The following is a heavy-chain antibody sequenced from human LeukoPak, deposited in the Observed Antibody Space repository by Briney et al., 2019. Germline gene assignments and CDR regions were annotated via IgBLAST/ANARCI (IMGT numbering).Heavy chain of an antibody. CDR3: AREVRELRYYYYYMDV. CDR1: GFTFSSYS. J-gene: IGHJ6*03. CDR2: IYTSGST. D-gene: IGHD1-26*01. V-gene: IGHV4-4*08. Sequence: PGGSLRLSCAASGFTFSSYSMNWVRQAPGKGLEWIGRIYTSGSTNYNPSLKSRVTISVDTSKNQFSLKLSSVTAADTAVYYCAREVRELRYYYYYMDVWGKGTTVTVSS.